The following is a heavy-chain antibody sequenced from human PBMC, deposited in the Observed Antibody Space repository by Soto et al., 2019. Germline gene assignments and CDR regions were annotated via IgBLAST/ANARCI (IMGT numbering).Heavy chain of an antibody. D-gene: IGHD1-1*01. CDR1: GFTFSSFG. CDR3: AKDWNDANYDYGTDV. CDR2: ISHDGIEK. V-gene: IGHV3-30*18. J-gene: IGHJ6*02. Sequence: GGSLRLSCAASGFTFSSFGMHWVRKATGKGLEWVAFISHDGIEKYFVDSVKGRFTISRDDSGNTLYLQMNSLRADDTAVYYCAKDWNDANYDYGTDVWGQGTTVTVSS.